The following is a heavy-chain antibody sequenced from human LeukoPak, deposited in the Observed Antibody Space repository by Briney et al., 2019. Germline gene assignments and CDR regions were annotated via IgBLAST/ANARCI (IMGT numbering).Heavy chain of an antibody. D-gene: IGHD1-1*01. Sequence: PGGSLRLSCAASGFTFSSYEMNWVRQAPGKGLEWVSYISSSGSTIYYADSVKGRFTISRDNAKNSLYLQMNSLSAEDTAVYYCARDSPYGNYYYYYMDVWGKGTTVTVSS. CDR2: ISSSGSTI. J-gene: IGHJ6*03. V-gene: IGHV3-48*03. CDR1: GFTFSSYE. CDR3: ARDSPYGNYYYYYMDV.